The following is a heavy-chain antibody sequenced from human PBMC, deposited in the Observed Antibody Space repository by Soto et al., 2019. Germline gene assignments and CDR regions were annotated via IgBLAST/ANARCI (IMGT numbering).Heavy chain of an antibody. J-gene: IGHJ4*02. CDR1: ADTFTGHT. CDR3: ARVGPAPDRDTAMVYDY. CDR2: INPNSGGT. Sequence: ASVKVSCKASADTFTGHTMTWVRQAPGQRLEWMGWINPNSGGTNYAQKFQGWVTMTRDTSISTAYMELSRLRSDDTAVYYCARVGPAPDRDTAMVYDYWGQGSLVTVSS. V-gene: IGHV1-2*04. D-gene: IGHD5-18*01.